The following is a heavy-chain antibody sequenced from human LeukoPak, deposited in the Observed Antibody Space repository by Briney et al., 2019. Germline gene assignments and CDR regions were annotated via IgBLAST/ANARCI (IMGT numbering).Heavy chain of an antibody. Sequence: GGSLRLSCAASGFTFSSYTMNWVRQAPGKGLEWVSSISSSSSYIYYADSVKGRFTIPGDNAKNSLYLQMNSLRAEDTAVYYRTRGRRRIAAPGATPPAPYFDFWGQGTLVTVSS. J-gene: IGHJ4*02. D-gene: IGHD6-13*01. CDR3: TRGRRRIAAPGATPPAPYFDF. CDR2: ISSSSSYI. V-gene: IGHV3-21*01. CDR1: GFTFSSYT.